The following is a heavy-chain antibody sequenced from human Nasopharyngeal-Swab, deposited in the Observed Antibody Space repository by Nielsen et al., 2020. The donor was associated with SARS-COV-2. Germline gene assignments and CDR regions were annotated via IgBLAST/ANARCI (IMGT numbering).Heavy chain of an antibody. Sequence: GGSLRLSCAASGFTFSSYAMSWVRQAPGKGLEWVSAISGSGGSTYYADSVKGRFTISRDNSKNTLYLQMNSLRAEDTAVYYCAKDRGPMMATPDYWGQETLVTVSS. V-gene: IGHV3-23*01. D-gene: IGHD5-24*01. CDR1: GFTFSSYA. J-gene: IGHJ4*02. CDR3: AKDRGPMMATPDY. CDR2: ISGSGGST.